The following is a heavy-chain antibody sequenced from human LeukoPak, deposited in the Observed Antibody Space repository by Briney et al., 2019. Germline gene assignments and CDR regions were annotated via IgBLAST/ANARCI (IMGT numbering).Heavy chain of an antibody. CDR2: ISTSGGTT. V-gene: IGHV3-23*01. Sequence: TGGSLRLSCAASGFTFSSYAMSWVRQAPGKGLEWVSAISTSGGTTYYADSVEGRFTISRDNSKNTLYLQMNSLRAEDTAVYFCAKMGRFVTLNRNDYWGQGTLVTVSS. D-gene: IGHD2/OR15-2a*01. CDR3: AKMGRFVTLNRNDY. CDR1: GFTFSSYA. J-gene: IGHJ4*02.